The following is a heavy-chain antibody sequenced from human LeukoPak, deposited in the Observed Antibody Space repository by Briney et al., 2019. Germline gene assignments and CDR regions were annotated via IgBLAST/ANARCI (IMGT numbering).Heavy chain of an antibody. D-gene: IGHD6-13*01. CDR3: ARVYSSWHVDY. CDR2: IYYSGST. V-gene: IGHV4-59*01. Sequence: SETLSLTCTVSGGSISSYYWSWIRQPPGKGLEWIGYIYYSGSTNYNPSLKSRVTMSVDTSKNQFSLKLSSVTAADTAVYYCARVYSSWHVDYWGQGTLVTVSS. CDR1: GGSISSYY. J-gene: IGHJ4*02.